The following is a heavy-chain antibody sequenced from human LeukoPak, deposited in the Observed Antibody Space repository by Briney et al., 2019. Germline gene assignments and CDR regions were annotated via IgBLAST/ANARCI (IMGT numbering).Heavy chain of an antibody. CDR1: GFTFSTYS. CDR3: ARPLLGYCSGGSCPFDC. D-gene: IGHD2-15*01. CDR2: ISSSTSAI. Sequence: PGGSLRLSCAASGFTFSTYSMNWVRQAPGKGLEWVSYISSSTSAISYADSVKGRFAISRDSAKNSLSLQMDSLRAEDTAVYYCARPLLGYCSGGSCPFDCWGQGTLVTVSS. J-gene: IGHJ4*02. V-gene: IGHV3-48*01.